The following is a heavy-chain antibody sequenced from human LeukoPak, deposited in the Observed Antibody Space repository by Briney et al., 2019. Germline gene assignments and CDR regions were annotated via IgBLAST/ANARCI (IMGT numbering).Heavy chain of an antibody. V-gene: IGHV4-59*01. J-gene: IGHJ4*02. CDR3: AKLGSYSSGWYYFDY. CDR1: GGSISSYY. Sequence: SETLSLTCTVSGGSISSYYWTWIRQPPGKGLEWIGYIYYSGSTNYNPSLKSRVTISVDTSKNQFSLKLSSVTAADTAVYYCAKLGSYSSGWYYFDYWGQGTLVTVSS. CDR2: IYYSGST. D-gene: IGHD6-19*01.